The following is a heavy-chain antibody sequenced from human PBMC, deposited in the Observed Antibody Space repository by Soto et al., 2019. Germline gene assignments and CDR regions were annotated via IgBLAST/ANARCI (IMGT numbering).Heavy chain of an antibody. V-gene: IGHV3-72*01. J-gene: IGHJ4*02. CDR2: AGKKAGGYNP. D-gene: IGHD1-26*01. CDR1: GLTFSDHY. Sequence: GGSLRLSCAASGLTFSDHYMDWVRQAPGKGLEWVGRAGKKAGGYNPEYAASVKGGFTVSRDDSENSLYLQMNSLKTEDTAVYYCARDGGRYSWDYWGQGTLVTVSS. CDR3: ARDGGRYSWDY.